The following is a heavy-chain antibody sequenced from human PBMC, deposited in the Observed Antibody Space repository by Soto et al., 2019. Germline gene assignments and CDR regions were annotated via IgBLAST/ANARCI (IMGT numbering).Heavy chain of an antibody. CDR3: ARVKRSTSRLDP. V-gene: IGHV4-61*01. Sequence: SETLSLTCSVYGDSVSSCSYYWSWIRQPPGKGLEWIGYVYYSGSTSYNPSLETGVTISVDTSKNQSSLKLTSVTPADTAIYYCARVKRSTSRLDPWGQGTLVTVSS. CDR1: GDSVSSCSYY. D-gene: IGHD1-26*01. J-gene: IGHJ5*02. CDR2: VYYSGST.